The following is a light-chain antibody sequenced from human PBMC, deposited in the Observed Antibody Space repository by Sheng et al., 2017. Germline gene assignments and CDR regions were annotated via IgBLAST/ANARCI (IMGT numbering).Light chain of an antibody. CDR3: LQNNSYPRT. CDR1: QDIGTW. CDR2: ATS. V-gene: IGKV1-12*01. J-gene: IGKJ1*01. Sequence: DIQMTQSPSSVSASVGDRVTITCRASQDIGTWLAWYQQKPGKAPKFLIYATSTLQSGVPSRFSGSGSGTDFSLTINSLQPEDFATYYCLQNNSYPRTFGQGTKVEIK.